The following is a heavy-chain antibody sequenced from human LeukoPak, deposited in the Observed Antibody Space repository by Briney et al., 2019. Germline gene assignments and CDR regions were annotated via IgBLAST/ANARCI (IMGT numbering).Heavy chain of an antibody. V-gene: IGHV5-51*01. CDR1: GYSFTNYW. J-gene: IGHJ4*02. Sequence: GESLKISCKASGYSFTNYWIGWVRQMPGKGLEWMGIIYPGDSDTRYSPSLQGQVTISADKSISTAYLQWSSLKASDTAIYYCARGGGRYCSSTSCDDFDYWGQGTLVTVSS. CDR3: ARGGGRYCSSTSCDDFDY. D-gene: IGHD2-2*01. CDR2: IYPGDSDT.